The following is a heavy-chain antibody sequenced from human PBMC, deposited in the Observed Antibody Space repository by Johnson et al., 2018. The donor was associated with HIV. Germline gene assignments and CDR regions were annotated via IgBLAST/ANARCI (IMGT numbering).Heavy chain of an antibody. V-gene: IGHV3-23*04. CDR1: GFTFSSYA. J-gene: IGHJ3*02. D-gene: IGHD2-15*01. CDR2: ISGSGGST. CDR3: AKDKLKRTRGSDAFDI. Sequence: VQLVESGGGLVQPGGSLRLSCAASGFTFSSYAMSWVRQAPGKGLEWVSAISGSGGSTYYADSVQGRVTISRDNSKNTLYLQMNSRRAEDTAMYYCAKDKLKRTRGSDAFDIWGQGTRVTVSS.